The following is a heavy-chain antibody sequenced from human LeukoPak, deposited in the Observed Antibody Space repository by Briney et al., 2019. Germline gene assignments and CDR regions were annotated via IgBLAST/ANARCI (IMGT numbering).Heavy chain of an antibody. D-gene: IGHD5-12*01. V-gene: IGHV3-7*01. CDR1: GFSFSVYW. CDR2: IKPDGSEE. CDR3: ARPFTWLAFDI. J-gene: IGHJ3*02. Sequence: GGSLRLSCAASGFSFSVYWMTWVRQAPGKGLEWVANIKPDGSEEYYVDSVKGRFTMSRDNAKNSLYLQMNSLTADDTAVYFCARPFTWLAFDIWSQGTMVTVSS.